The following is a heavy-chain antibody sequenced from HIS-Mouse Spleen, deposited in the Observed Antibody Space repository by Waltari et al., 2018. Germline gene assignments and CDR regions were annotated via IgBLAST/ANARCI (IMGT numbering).Heavy chain of an antibody. D-gene: IGHD6-13*01. CDR3: AREIPYSSSWYDWYFDL. J-gene: IGHJ2*01. Sequence: QLQLQESGPGLVKPSETLSLTCTVSGGSISSSSYYWGWIRQPPGKGLGGIGSIYYSGGTNSNPSPKSGVTISVDTSKDQFSLKLSSVTAADTAVYYCAREIPYSSSWYDWYFDLWGRGTLVTVSS. CDR1: GGSISSSSYY. CDR2: IYYSGGT. V-gene: IGHV4-39*07.